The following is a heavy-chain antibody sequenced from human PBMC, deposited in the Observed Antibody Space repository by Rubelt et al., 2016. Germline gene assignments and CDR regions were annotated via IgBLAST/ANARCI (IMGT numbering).Heavy chain of an antibody. J-gene: IGHJ4*02. CDR2: ISDSGST. Sequence: QVQLQESGPGLVKPSETLSLTCSVSSGSISTYYWSWVRQPPGKGLEWIGHISDSGSTTYHPSLKRRITITVDTSKNQLPLKLNSVSAADTAVYYCARFSSIATRAIDYGGQGILVTVSS. CDR1: SGSISTYY. V-gene: IGHV4-59*01. CDR3: ARFSSIATRAIDY. D-gene: IGHD6-6*01.